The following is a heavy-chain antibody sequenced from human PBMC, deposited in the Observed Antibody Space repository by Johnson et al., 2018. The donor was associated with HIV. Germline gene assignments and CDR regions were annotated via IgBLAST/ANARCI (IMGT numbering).Heavy chain of an antibody. V-gene: IGHV3-20*04. CDR1: GFTFDDYA. CDR2: INWNGGST. D-gene: IGHD3-22*01. J-gene: IGHJ3*02. Sequence: VQLVESGGGVVRPGGSLRLSCAASGFTFDDYAMSWVRQAPGKGLEWVSGINWNGGSTGYADSVKGRFTISRDNAKNSLYLQMNSLRAEDTALYYCARGRDYYDSSGGDAFDIWGQGTMVTVSS. CDR3: ARGRDYYDSSGGDAFDI.